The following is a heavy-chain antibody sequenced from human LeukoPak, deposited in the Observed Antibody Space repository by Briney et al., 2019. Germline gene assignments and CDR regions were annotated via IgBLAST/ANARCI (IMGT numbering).Heavy chain of an antibody. D-gene: IGHD3-10*01. CDR3: ARRPRITAKNDGPSGPDY. V-gene: IGHV4-34*01. Sequence: PSETLSLTCAVYIGSFSGHSWTWIRQSPGEGLEWIGEINHSGNINYNPSLKSRVTISADTSKNQFSLKMTSVTAADTAMYYCARRPRITAKNDGPSGPDYWGQGTQVTVSS. CDR1: IGSFSGHS. CDR2: INHSGNI. J-gene: IGHJ4*02.